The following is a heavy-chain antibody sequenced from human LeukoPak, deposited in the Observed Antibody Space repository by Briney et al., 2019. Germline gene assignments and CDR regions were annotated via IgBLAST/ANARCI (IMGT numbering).Heavy chain of an antibody. J-gene: IGHJ6*02. V-gene: IGHV4-59*08. CDR1: GGSISSYY. D-gene: IGHD4-17*01. CDR3: ARLSTTVIGYCYYGMDV. Sequence: RSSETLSLTCTVSGGSISSYYWSWIRQPPGKGLEWIGYIYYSGSTNYNPSLKSRVTISVDTSKNQFSLKLSSVTAADTAVYYCARLSTTVIGYCYYGMDVWGQGTTVTVSS. CDR2: IYYSGST.